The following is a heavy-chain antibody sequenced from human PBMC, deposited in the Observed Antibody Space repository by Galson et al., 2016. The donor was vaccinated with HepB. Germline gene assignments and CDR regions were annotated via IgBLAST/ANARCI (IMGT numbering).Heavy chain of an antibody. V-gene: IGHV3-23*01. CDR1: GFTFRSYV. CDR2: IDSTGAVR. J-gene: IGHJ4*02. D-gene: IGHD4-17*01. Sequence: SLRLSCAASGFTFRSYVMSWVRQAPGKGLEWVSSIDSTGAVRFHADSVEGRFTISRDNSKNTLFLQMNSLRAEDTAIYYCAKRCTFATCFYGDDNWGQGTLVTVSS. CDR3: AKRCTFATCFYGDDN.